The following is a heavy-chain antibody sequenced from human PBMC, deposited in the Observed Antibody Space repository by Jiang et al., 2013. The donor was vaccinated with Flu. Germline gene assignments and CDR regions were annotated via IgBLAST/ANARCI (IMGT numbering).Heavy chain of an antibody. V-gene: IGHV5-10-1*01. CDR3: ARHEGVIAAAVHFDY. Sequence: GAEVKKPGESLTISCKGFWIQLHHILDQLGAPGARKGLEWMGRIDPSESYINYGPSFQGHVTISADKSISTAYVQWSSLKASDTAMYYCARHEGVIAAAVHFDYWGQGTLVTVSS. CDR1: WIQLHHIL. J-gene: IGHJ4*02. CDR2: IDPSESYI. D-gene: IGHD6-13*01.